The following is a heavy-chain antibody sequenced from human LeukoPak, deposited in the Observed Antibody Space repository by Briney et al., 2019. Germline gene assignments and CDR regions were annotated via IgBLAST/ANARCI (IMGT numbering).Heavy chain of an antibody. D-gene: IGHD5-12*01. CDR2: IYYSGST. CDR1: GGSISSYY. CDR3: AREYSGYDGDWFDP. J-gene: IGHJ5*02. V-gene: IGHV4-59*01. Sequence: PSETLSLTCTVSGGSISSYYWNWIRQPPGKGLEWIAYIYYSGSTNYNPSLKSRVTISVDTSKNQFSLKLSSVTAADTAVYYCAREYSGYDGDWFDPWGQGTLVTVSS.